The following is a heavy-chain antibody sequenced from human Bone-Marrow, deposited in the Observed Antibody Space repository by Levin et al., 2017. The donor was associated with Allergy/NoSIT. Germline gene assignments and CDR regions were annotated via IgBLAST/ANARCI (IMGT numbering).Heavy chain of an antibody. J-gene: IGHJ4*02. CDR1: GFAVETYA. D-gene: IGHD6-19*01. CDR3: AKDHPSSGWPAFEF. CDR2: ITNNNGKT. V-gene: IGHV3-23*01. Sequence: GGSLRLSCAVSGFAVETYAMSWVRQAPGKGLEWLSAITNNNGKTYYADFVKGRFTISRDSSENTVFLQMNSLRDDDTAVYYCAKDHPSSGWPAFEFWGQGALVTVSS.